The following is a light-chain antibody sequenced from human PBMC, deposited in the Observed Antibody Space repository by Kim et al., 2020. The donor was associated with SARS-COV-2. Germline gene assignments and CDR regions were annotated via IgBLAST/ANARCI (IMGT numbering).Light chain of an antibody. CDR1: SSNIGTSLD. CDR3: QSYDNSLSGYV. Sequence: QVVTGPSTVTSSNIGTSLDVHWYRQLPGSAPKLLIYANTNRPSGVPDRFSGSKSGTAASLAITGVQAEDEADYCCQSYDNSLSGYVFGTGTKVTVL. V-gene: IGLV1-40*01. CDR2: ANT. J-gene: IGLJ1*01.